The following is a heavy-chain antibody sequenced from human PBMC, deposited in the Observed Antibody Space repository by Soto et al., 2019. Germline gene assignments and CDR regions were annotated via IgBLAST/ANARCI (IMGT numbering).Heavy chain of an antibody. CDR3: ANSQSGSYYEVYFDY. CDR2: ISYDRSNK. D-gene: IGHD1-26*01. Sequence: GGSLRLSCAASGFTFSIYSMHWVRHAPGKGLEWVAVISYDRSNKYYADSVKGRFTISRDNSKNTLYLQMNSLRAEDTAVYYCANSQSGSYYEVYFDYWGQGTLVTVSS. CDR1: GFTFSIYS. J-gene: IGHJ4*02. V-gene: IGHV3-30*18.